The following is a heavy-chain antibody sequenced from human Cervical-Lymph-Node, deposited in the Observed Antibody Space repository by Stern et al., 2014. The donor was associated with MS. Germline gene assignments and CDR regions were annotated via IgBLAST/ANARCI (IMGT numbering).Heavy chain of an antibody. CDR3: ARDPHIAVAGTGGGFDP. J-gene: IGHJ5*02. CDR2: ISGYNDDT. D-gene: IGHD6-19*01. V-gene: IGHV1-18*01. CDR1: GYTFTKYG. Sequence: VQLVQSGAEVKKPGASVKVACKASGYTFTKYGISWVRQAPGQGLEWMGWISGYNDDTNYVEKVQGRITMTTDTSTSTAYMELRSLRSDDTAVYYCARDPHIAVAGTGGGFDPWGQGTLVTVSS.